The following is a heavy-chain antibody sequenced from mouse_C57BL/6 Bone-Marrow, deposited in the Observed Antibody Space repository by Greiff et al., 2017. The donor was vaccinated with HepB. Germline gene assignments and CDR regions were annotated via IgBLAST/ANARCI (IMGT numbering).Heavy chain of an antibody. CDR3: AVTSSWFAY. V-gene: IGHV1-19*01. Sequence: VQLQQSGPVLVKPGASVKMSCKASGYTFTDYYMNWVKQSHGKSLEWIGVINPYNGGTSYNQKFKGKATLTVDKSSSTAYMELNSLTSEDSAVYYCAVTSSWFAYWGQGTLVTVSA. D-gene: IGHD2-1*01. CDR1: GYTFTDYY. J-gene: IGHJ3*01. CDR2: INPYNGGT.